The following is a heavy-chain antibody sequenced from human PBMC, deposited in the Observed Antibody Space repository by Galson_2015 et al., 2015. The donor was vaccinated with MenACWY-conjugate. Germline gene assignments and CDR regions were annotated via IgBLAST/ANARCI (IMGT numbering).Heavy chain of an antibody. J-gene: IGHJ4*02. Sequence: SLRLSCAVSGVDFYSAWMNWVRQVPGKGLEWVGRIKSKMGGETVDYAAPVKDRFTISSDDSRRTLYLQMNSLQTDDTAVYYCAKEKGGCIGVTCYSLDYWGQGILVTVSS. CDR2: IKSKMGGETV. D-gene: IGHD2-15*01. CDR3: AKEKGGCIGVTCYSLDY. CDR1: GVDFYSAW. V-gene: IGHV3-15*07.